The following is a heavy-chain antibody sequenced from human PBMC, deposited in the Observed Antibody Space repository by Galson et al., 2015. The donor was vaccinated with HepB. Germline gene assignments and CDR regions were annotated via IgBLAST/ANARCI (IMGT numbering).Heavy chain of an antibody. CDR1: GFTFSSYA. D-gene: IGHD3-10*01. CDR3: ARDMLRGPPDYFDF. J-gene: IGHJ4*02. CDR2: ISYDGGIK. V-gene: IGHV3-30-3*01. Sequence: SLRLSCAASGFTFSSYAMSWVRQAPGKGLEWVAVISYDGGIKFHRDSVKGRFTISRDDSKNTLYLQMDSLRTDDTAVYYCARDMLRGPPDYFDFWGQGTLVTVSS.